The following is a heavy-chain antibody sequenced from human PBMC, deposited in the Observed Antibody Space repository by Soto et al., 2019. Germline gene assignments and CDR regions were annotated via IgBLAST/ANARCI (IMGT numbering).Heavy chain of an antibody. Sequence: GGSLRLSCAASGVTFSSYSMNWVRQAPGKGLEWVSSISSSSSYIYYADSVKGRFTISRDNAKNSLYLQMNSLRAEDTAVYYCARYQTAGTTWYYYGMDVWGQGTTVTVSS. J-gene: IGHJ6*02. V-gene: IGHV3-21*01. CDR3: ARYQTAGTTWYYYGMDV. CDR2: ISSSSSYI. CDR1: GVTFSSYS. D-gene: IGHD1-1*01.